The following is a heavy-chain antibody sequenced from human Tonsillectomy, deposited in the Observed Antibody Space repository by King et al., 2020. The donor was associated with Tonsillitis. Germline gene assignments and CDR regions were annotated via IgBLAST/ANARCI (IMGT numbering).Heavy chain of an antibody. Sequence: VQLVESGGGLVKPGGSLRLSCAASGFTFSSYSMNWVRQAPGKGLEWVSSISSSSNYIYYADSVKGRFTISRDNAKNSLYLQMNSLRAEATAVYYCVRAPPRGRGYSYGYEAWGQGPLVTVSS. D-gene: IGHD5-18*01. CDR2: ISSSSNYI. CDR3: VRAPPRGRGYSYGYEA. V-gene: IGHV3-21*01. CDR1: GFTFSSYS. J-gene: IGHJ5*02.